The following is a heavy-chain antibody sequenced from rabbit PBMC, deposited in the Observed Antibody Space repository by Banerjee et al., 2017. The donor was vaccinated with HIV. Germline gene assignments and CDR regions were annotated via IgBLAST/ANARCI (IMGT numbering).Heavy chain of an antibody. CDR3: ARDLPISGGYSFDL. CDR2: IYTGSSGFT. CDR1: GFTSSSTYW. V-gene: IGHV1S45*01. J-gene: IGHJ4*01. D-gene: IGHD1-1*01. Sequence: EQLEEAGGDLVKPEGSLTLTCTASGFTSSSTYWICWVRQAPGNGLEWIACIYTGSSGFTYSASWAKGRFTISKTSSPTVTLQMTSLTAADTATDFCARDLPISGGYSFDLWGPGPLFTV.